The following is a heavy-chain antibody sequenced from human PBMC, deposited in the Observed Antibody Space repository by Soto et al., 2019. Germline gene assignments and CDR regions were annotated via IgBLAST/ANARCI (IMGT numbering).Heavy chain of an antibody. V-gene: IGHV1-8*01. J-gene: IGHJ5*02. Sequence: QVKLVQSGAEVKKPGASVKVSCTASGYTFTSYDIHWVRQATGQGLEWMGWMNTNTNTTHCAQKFQGRVTLTWNTSISTAYMELSSLKFDDTAVYYCAREVVEVAETTSLWLDPWGLGTLVTVSS. CDR2: MNTNTNTT. CDR1: GYTFTSYD. CDR3: AREVVEVAETTSLWLDP. D-gene: IGHD2-15*01.